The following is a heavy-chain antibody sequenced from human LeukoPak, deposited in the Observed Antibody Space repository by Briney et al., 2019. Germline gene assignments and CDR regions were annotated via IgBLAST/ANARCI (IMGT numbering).Heavy chain of an antibody. CDR1: GYTFTGYY. Sequence: ASVKVSCKASGYTFTGYYIHWVRQAPGQGLEWMGWINPNSGNTNYAQKLQGRVTMTTDTSTSTAYMELRSLRSDDTAVYYCARIVYDYVWGSYRSQYYFDYWGQGTLVTVSS. V-gene: IGHV1-18*04. CDR2: INPNSGNT. D-gene: IGHD3-16*02. J-gene: IGHJ4*02. CDR3: ARIVYDYVWGSYRSQYYFDY.